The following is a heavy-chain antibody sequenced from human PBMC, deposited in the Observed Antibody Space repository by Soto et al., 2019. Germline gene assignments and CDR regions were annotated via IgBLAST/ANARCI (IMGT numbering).Heavy chain of an antibody. J-gene: IGHJ6*02. CDR2: IYPGDSDT. CDR3: ARTSAGGKYYYGMDV. Sequence: GESLKISCKGSGYSFTSYWIGWVRQMPGKGLEWMGIIYPGDSDTRYSPSFQGQVTISADKSISTAYLQWGSLKASDTAMYYCARTSAGGKYYYGMDVWGQGTTVTVS. D-gene: IGHD6-13*01. CDR1: GYSFTSYW. V-gene: IGHV5-51*01.